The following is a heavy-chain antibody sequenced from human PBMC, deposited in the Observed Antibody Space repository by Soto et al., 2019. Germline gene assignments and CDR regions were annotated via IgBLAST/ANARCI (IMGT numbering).Heavy chain of an antibody. J-gene: IGHJ3*01. CDR1: GGSISSGGYY. Sequence: SETLSLTCTVSGGSISSGGYYWTWIRQHPGKGLEWIGYNYYSGITYYNPSLKSRVTISLDTSKNQFSLKLSSVTAADTAVYYCARYNWGAMGAFDVWGQGTMVTV. V-gene: IGHV4-31*03. CDR2: NYYSGIT. CDR3: ARYNWGAMGAFDV. D-gene: IGHD1-1*01.